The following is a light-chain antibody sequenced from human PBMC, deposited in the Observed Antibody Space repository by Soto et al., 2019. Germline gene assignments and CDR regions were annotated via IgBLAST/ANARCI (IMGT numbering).Light chain of an antibody. Sequence: DIQMTQSPSSLSASVGDRVTITCRASQIISSHLNWYQQKLGTAPKVLIYGASSLQSGVPSRFSGSFSGTDFTLIITTLQPEDSATYYCQQSYSYPPTFGQGTKGDIK. CDR2: GAS. CDR1: QIISSH. V-gene: IGKV1-39*01. CDR3: QQSYSYPPT. J-gene: IGKJ1*01.